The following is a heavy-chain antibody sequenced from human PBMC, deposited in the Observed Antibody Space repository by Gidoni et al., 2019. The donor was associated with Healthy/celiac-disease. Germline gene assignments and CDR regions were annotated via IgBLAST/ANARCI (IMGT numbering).Heavy chain of an antibody. D-gene: IGHD3-10*01. CDR1: GGSISSGGYY. J-gene: IGHJ1*01. CDR2: IYYSGST. Sequence: QVQLQESGPGLVKPSQTLSLTCTVSGGSISSGGYYWSWIRQHPGKGLEWIGYIYYSGSTYYNPSLKSRVTISVDTSKNQFSLKLSSVTAADTAVYYCARVYYGSGSYYKAEYFQHWGQGTLVTVSS. V-gene: IGHV4-31*03. CDR3: ARVYYGSGSYYKAEYFQH.